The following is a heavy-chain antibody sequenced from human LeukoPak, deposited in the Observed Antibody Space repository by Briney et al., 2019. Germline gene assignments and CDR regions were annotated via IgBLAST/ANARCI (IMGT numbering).Heavy chain of an antibody. D-gene: IGHD6-6*01. Sequence: AGGSLRLSCAASGFTFSSYGMHWVRQAPGKGLEWVACIWGDGSNKYYGDSVKGRFTISRDNSKNTLYLQMNSLRAEDTAVYYCARELAYWGQGTLVTVSS. CDR2: IWGDGSNK. CDR1: GFTFSSYG. V-gene: IGHV3-30*02. CDR3: ARELAY. J-gene: IGHJ4*02.